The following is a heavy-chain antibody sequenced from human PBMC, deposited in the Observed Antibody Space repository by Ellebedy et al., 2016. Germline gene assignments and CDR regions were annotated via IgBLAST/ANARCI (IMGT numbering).Heavy chain of an antibody. CDR1: GFTFNSYW. CDR2: IKQDGSQK. Sequence: GESLKISCAASGFTFNSYWMSWVRQAPGKGLEWVANIKQDGSQKYSVDSVKGRFTISRANAKNSLYLQMNSLRGEDTAVYYCARENYGAGFDIWGQGTMVTVSS. V-gene: IGHV3-7*03. J-gene: IGHJ3*02. D-gene: IGHD1-7*01. CDR3: ARENYGAGFDI.